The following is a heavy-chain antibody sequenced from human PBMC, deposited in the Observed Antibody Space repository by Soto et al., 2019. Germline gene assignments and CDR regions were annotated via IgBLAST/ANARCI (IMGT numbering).Heavy chain of an antibody. Sequence: SGPTLVNPTQTLTLTCTFSGFSITTRAMCVSWIRQPSGKALEWLALIDWVDDKYYSTSLKTRLTISKDTSKNQVVLTMTNVDPVDTATYYCARFIPGTGSDYWGQGTLVTVSS. CDR3: ARFIPGTGSDY. CDR1: GFSITTRAMC. V-gene: IGHV2-70*13. CDR2: IDWVDDK. J-gene: IGHJ4*02. D-gene: IGHD1-20*01.